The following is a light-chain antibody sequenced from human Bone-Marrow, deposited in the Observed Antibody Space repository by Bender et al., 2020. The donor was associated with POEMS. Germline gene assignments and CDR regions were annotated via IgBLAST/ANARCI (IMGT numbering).Light chain of an antibody. J-gene: IGLJ3*02. Sequence: QSALTQPRSVSGSPGQSVTINCTGTRSNVGGYNYVSWYQQHPGKAPRLIIHDVNKRPSGVPDRFSGSKSANTASLSISGLQSEDEADYYCCSFAGVYSWVFGEGTQVTVL. CDR1: RSNVGGYNY. CDR2: DVN. CDR3: CSFAGVYSWV. V-gene: IGLV2-11*01.